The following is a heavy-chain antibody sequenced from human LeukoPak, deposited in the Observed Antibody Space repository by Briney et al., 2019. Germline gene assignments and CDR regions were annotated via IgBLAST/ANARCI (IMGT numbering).Heavy chain of an antibody. Sequence: GGSLRLSCAASGFTFSSYAMGWVRQAPGKGLEWVSGISGSGGSTYYADSVKGRFTISRDISKNTLYLQMNSLRAEDTAVYYCAKGSPDYDFFSPFDYWGQGTLVTVSS. CDR2: ISGSGGST. J-gene: IGHJ4*02. D-gene: IGHD3-22*01. CDR1: GFTFSSYA. CDR3: AKGSPDYDFFSPFDY. V-gene: IGHV3-23*01.